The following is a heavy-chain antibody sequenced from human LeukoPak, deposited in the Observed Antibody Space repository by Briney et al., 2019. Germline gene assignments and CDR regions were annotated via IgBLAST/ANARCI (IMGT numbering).Heavy chain of an antibody. CDR1: GGTFSSYA. Sequence: SVKVSCKASGGTFSSYAISWVRQAPGQGLEWMGGIIPIFGTANYAQKFQGRVTITADESTSTAYMELSSLRSEDTAVYYCARVRYCNSTSCYLSDYWGQGTLVTVSS. V-gene: IGHV1-69*01. J-gene: IGHJ4*02. CDR2: IIPIFGTA. D-gene: IGHD2-2*01. CDR3: ARVRYCNSTSCYLSDY.